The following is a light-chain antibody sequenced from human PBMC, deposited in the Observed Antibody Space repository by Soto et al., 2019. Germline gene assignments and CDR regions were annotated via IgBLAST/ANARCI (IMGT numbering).Light chain of an antibody. CDR2: GAS. CDR3: QQYGSSPYT. CDR1: QSVSSSY. J-gene: IGKJ2*01. V-gene: IGKV3-20*01. Sequence: EIVLTQSPGTLSLSPGERATLSCRASQSVSSSYLAWYQQKPGQAPRLLIYGASSRATGIPDRFSGSGSGTDFTLTISRLEPEDFAVYYSQQYGSSPYTFGQGTRWIS.